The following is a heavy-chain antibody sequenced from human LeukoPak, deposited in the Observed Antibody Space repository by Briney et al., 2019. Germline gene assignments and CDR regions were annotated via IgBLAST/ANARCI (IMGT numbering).Heavy chain of an antibody. J-gene: IGHJ4*02. V-gene: IGHV1-2*02. CDR3: ARVATGDRQGRTLDY. CDR1: GGTFSSYA. CDR2: INPNSGGT. D-gene: IGHD7-27*01. Sequence: GASVKVSCKASGGTFSSYAISWVRQAPGQGLEWMGWINPNSGGTNCAQKFQGRVTMTRDTSISTAYMELSRLRSDDTAVYYCARVATGDRQGRTLDYWGQGTLVTVSS.